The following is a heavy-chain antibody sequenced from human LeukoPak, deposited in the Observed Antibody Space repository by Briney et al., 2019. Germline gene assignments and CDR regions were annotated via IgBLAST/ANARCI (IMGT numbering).Heavy chain of an antibody. CDR3: ARPYGGQGY. Sequence: GRSLRLSCAASGFTFSNHEMNWVRQAPGKGPEWLSYISSSGGTIYYADSVKGRFTISRDNARNSLYLQMNSLRAEDTAVYYCARPYGGQGYWGQGTLATVSS. CDR2: ISSSGGTI. J-gene: IGHJ4*02. V-gene: IGHV3-48*03. CDR1: GFTFSNHE. D-gene: IGHD4-23*01.